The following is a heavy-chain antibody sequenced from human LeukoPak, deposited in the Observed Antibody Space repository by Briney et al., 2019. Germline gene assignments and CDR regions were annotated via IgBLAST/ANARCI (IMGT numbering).Heavy chain of an antibody. CDR3: ARGTPGYSSSWSDS. CDR1: GFTLNHYW. Sequence: PGGSLRLSCAASGFTLNHYWMHWVCQAPGKGLVWVSRINSDGTSTSYADSVKGRFTISRDNAKNMMYLQMNSLRAEDTALYYCARGTPGYSSSWSDSWGKGTLVTVSS. D-gene: IGHD6-13*01. V-gene: IGHV3-74*01. J-gene: IGHJ4*02. CDR2: INSDGTST.